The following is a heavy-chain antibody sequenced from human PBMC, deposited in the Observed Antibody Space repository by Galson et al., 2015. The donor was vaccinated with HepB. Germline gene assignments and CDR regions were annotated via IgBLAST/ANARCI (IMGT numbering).Heavy chain of an antibody. J-gene: IGHJ6*02. CDR3: ARSIAVAGHVNYYYYFGMDV. CDR2: IIPIFGIA. CDR1: GGTFSSYA. V-gene: IGHV1-69*13. D-gene: IGHD6-19*01. Sequence: SVKVSCKASGGTFSSYAISWVRQAPGQGLEWMGGIIPIFGIANYAQKFQGRVTITADESTSTAYMELSSLRSEDTAVYYCARSIAVAGHVNYYYYFGMDVWGQGTTVTVSS.